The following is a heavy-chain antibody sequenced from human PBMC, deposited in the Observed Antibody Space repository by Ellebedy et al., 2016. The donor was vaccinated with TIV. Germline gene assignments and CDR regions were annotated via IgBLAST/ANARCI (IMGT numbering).Heavy chain of an antibody. D-gene: IGHD5-24*01. Sequence: GGSLRLXXAASGFTFSSHAMSWVRQAPGKGLGWVSAISATGLSKYYADSVKGRFTISRDNSKNTLYLQMNSLRAEDTAVYYCAKPIGQMTQFQHAMDVWGQGTTVTVSS. V-gene: IGHV3-23*01. CDR2: ISATGLSK. J-gene: IGHJ6*02. CDR3: AKPIGQMTQFQHAMDV. CDR1: GFTFSSHA.